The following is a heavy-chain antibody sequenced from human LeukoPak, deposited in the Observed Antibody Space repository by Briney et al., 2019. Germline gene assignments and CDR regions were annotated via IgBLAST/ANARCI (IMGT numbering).Heavy chain of an antibody. Sequence: SVKVSCKASGYTFTSCDINWVRQATGQGLEWMGWMNPNSGNTGYAQKFQGRVTMTRNTSISTAYMELSSLRSEDTAVYYCARGVDTAMVTGEDYWGQGTLVTVSS. CDR1: GYTFTSCD. J-gene: IGHJ4*02. D-gene: IGHD5-18*01. CDR3: ARGVDTAMVTGEDY. CDR2: MNPNSGNT. V-gene: IGHV1-8*01.